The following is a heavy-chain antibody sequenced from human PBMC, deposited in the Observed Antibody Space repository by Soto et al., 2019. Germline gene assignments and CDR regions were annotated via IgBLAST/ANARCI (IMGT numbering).Heavy chain of an antibody. CDR1: GFTFSSYA. Sequence: GGSLRLSCAASGFTFSSYAMHWVRQAPGKGLEWVAVISYDGSNKYYADSVKGRFTISRDNSKNTLYLQMNSLRAEDTAVYYYARAVDYDSSCYYYYYYGMDVWGQGTTVTVSS. CDR2: ISYDGSNK. V-gene: IGHV3-30-3*01. CDR3: ARAVDYDSSCYYYYYYGMDV. J-gene: IGHJ6*02. D-gene: IGHD3-22*01.